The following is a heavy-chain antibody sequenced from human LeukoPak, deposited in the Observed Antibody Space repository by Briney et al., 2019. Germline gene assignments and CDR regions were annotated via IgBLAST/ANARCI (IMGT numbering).Heavy chain of an antibody. V-gene: IGHV3-7*01. Sequence: GGSLRLSCAASGFTFSSYWMSWVRQAPGQGLEWVANIKQDGSEKYYVDSVKGRFTISRDNAKNSLYLQMNSLRAEDTAVYNCARDQYCTNGVCYTAHYFDYWGQGTLVTVSS. CDR1: GFTFSSYW. D-gene: IGHD2-8*01. CDR2: IKQDGSEK. J-gene: IGHJ4*02. CDR3: ARDQYCTNGVCYTAHYFDY.